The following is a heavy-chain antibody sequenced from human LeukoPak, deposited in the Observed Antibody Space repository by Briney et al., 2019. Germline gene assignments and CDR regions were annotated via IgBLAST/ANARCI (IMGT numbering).Heavy chain of an antibody. J-gene: IGHJ4*02. CDR2: IWYDGSSK. D-gene: IGHD5/OR15-5a*01. Sequence: GGSLRLSCAASGFTFSSYGMHWVRQAPGKGPEWVAVIWYDGSSKYYADSVKGRFTISRDNSKNTLYLQMNSLRAEDTAVYYCARALRLGGFDYWGQGTLVTVSS. CDR1: GFTFSSYG. V-gene: IGHV3-33*01. CDR3: ARALRLGGFDY.